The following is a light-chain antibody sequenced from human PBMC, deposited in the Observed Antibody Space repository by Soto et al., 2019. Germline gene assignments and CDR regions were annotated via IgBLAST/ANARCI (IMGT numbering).Light chain of an antibody. J-gene: IGLJ1*01. CDR2: DVS. CDR1: SSDVGNYNL. Sequence: QSVLTQPASVSGSPGQSITISCTGTSSDVGNYNLVSWYQQHPVKAPKLMIYDVSKRPSGVSNRFSGSKSGNTASLTISGLQADDEADYYCCSYAGDSYVFGTGTKVTVL. CDR3: CSYAGDSYV. V-gene: IGLV2-23*02.